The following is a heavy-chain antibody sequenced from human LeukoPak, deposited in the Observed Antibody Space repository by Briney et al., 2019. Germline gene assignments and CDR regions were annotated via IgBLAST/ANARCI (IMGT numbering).Heavy chain of an antibody. CDR3: TTDKALIAVAGTDY. D-gene: IGHD6-19*01. CDR1: GFTFSNAW. Sequence: PGGSLRLSCAASGFTFSNAWLNWVRQAPGKGLEWVGHIKSKTDGGTTDYAAPVKGRFTISRDDSKNTLFLQMNSLKTEDTAVYYCTTDKALIAVAGTDYWGQGTLVTVSS. J-gene: IGHJ4*02. CDR2: IKSKTDGGTT. V-gene: IGHV3-15*01.